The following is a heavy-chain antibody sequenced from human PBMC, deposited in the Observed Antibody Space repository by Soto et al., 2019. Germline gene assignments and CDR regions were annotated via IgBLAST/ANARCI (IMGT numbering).Heavy chain of an antibody. Sequence: QVQLVQSGAEEKKPGASVKVSCKASGYTFTSYAMHWVRQAPGQRLEWMGWINAGNGNTKYSQKFQGRVTITRDTSASTAYMELRSLRSEDTAVYYCARDYDSSGYPRYYFDYWGQGTLVTVSS. CDR2: INAGNGNT. CDR3: ARDYDSSGYPRYYFDY. CDR1: GYTFTSYA. J-gene: IGHJ4*02. V-gene: IGHV1-3*05. D-gene: IGHD3-22*01.